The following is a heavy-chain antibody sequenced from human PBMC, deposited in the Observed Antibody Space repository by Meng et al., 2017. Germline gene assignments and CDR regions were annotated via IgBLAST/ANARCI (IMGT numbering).Heavy chain of an antibody. CDR1: GGTFSSYA. J-gene: IGHJ4*02. CDR3: ATDNWGPHY. D-gene: IGHD7-27*01. Sequence: HVALGQDGAEVKEAGSSVKVSCKASGGTFSSYAISWVRQAPGQGLEWMGIINPSDNSAAYAQGFQGRLTMTRDTCTSTLYMELTSLQFEDTAIYYCATDNWGPHYWGQGTLVTVSS. CDR2: INPSDNSA. V-gene: IGHV1-46*01.